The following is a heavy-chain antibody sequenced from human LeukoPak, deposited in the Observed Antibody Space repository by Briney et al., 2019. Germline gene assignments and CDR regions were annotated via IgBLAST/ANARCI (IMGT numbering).Heavy chain of an antibody. Sequence: AANVTCKASGATLNIYAINWVRQAPGHGLEWMGRIIPILGIANSAQKFQGRVTITADKSTSTAYMELSSLRSEDTAVYYCERDYYGDFLYYFDYWGQGTLVTVAS. V-gene: IGHV1-69*04. CDR1: GATLNIYA. J-gene: IGHJ4*02. CDR3: ERDYYGDFLYYFDY. D-gene: IGHD4-17*01. CDR2: IIPILGIA.